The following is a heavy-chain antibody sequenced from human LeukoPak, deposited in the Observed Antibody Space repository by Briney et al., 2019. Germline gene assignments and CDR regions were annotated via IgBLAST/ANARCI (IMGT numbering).Heavy chain of an antibody. CDR1: GFTFSSYS. V-gene: IGHV3-21*01. CDR2: ISSSSSYI. J-gene: IGHJ6*02. D-gene: IGHD3-10*01. CDR3: ARSYYGSGSYYGMDV. Sequence: GGSLRLSCAASGFTFSSYSMNWVRQAPGKGLEWVSSISSSSSYIYYADSVKGRFTISRDNAKNSLYLQMNSLRAEDTAVYYCARSYYGSGSYYGMDVWGQGTTVTVSS.